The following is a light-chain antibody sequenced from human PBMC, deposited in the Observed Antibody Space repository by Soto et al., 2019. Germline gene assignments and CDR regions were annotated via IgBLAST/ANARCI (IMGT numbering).Light chain of an antibody. CDR2: GAS. J-gene: IGKJ1*01. Sequence: EIVMTQSPATLSVSPGERATLSCRASQSVSSKLAWYQQKPGQAPRLLIYGASTRATGIPARFSGSGSGTXXXXXXXSLQSEDFAVYYCQQYNNWPVAFGQGTKVEIK. V-gene: IGKV3-15*01. CDR3: QQYNNWPVA. CDR1: QSVSSK.